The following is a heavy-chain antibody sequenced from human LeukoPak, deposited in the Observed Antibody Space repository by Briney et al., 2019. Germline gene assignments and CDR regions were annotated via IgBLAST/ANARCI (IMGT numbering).Heavy chain of an antibody. Sequence: PGGSLRLSCAASGFTFSGYAMNWVRQAPGKGLEWVSTISGNGGTTYYADSVKGRFTISRDNSKNTLYLQMNSLRAEDTAVYYCARILRWPNPFDQWGQGTLVTVSS. CDR1: GFTFSGYA. CDR3: ARILRWPNPFDQ. J-gene: IGHJ4*02. CDR2: ISGNGGTT. D-gene: IGHD4-23*01. V-gene: IGHV3-23*01.